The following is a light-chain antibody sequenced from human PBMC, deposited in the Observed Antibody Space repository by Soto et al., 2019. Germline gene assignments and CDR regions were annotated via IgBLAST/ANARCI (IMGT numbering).Light chain of an antibody. CDR3: SSYTSRISLV. CDR2: EVR. J-gene: IGLJ3*02. V-gene: IGLV2-14*03. CDR1: SSDVGGHNY. Sequence: QSALTQPASVSGSPGQSITISCIGTSSDVGGHNYVSWYQQHPGKAPKLLIYEVRNRPSGVSRRFSGSRSGNTASLTISGLQAEDEADYYCSSYTSRISLVFGGGTKLTVL.